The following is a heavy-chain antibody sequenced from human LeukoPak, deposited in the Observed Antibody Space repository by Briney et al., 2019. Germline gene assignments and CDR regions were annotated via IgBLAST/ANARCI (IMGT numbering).Heavy chain of an antibody. V-gene: IGHV3-23*01. D-gene: IGHD3-3*01. CDR1: GFSLSDYA. CDR3: VKANYDYYFDY. J-gene: IGHJ4*02. Sequence: PGGSLRLSCAASGFSLSDYAMSWVRQTPGQGLAWVSVIGPVSAIYYADSVKGRFTISRDTSKNTLYLQVDSLRAEDTAVYFCVKANYDYYFDYWGQGTLVTVSS. CDR2: IGPVSAI.